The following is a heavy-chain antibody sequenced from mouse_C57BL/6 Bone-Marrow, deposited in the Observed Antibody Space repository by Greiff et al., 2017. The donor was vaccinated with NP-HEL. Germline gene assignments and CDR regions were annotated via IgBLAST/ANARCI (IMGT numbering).Heavy chain of an antibody. CDR2: LYPGSGST. CDR3: ACLYDGGGWDY. J-gene: IGHJ4*01. D-gene: IGHD1-1*01. Sequence: VQLQQPGAELVKPGASVKMSCKASGYTFTSYWITWVKQRPGQALEWIGDLYPGSGSTNYNEKFKSKATLTVDTSSSTAYIQLSSLTYEDSAVYYSACLYDGGGWDYWGQGTSVTVSS. V-gene: IGHV1-55*01. CDR1: GYTFTSYW.